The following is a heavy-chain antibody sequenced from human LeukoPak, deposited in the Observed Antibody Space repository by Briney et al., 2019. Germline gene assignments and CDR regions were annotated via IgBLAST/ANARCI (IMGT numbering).Heavy chain of an antibody. V-gene: IGHV3-7*01. CDR2: INQVGTET. Sequence: GGSLRLSCAVSGITFSNYYMSWVRQAPGRGLEWVANINQVGTETFYVGSVTGRFTISRDNSKNTLYLQMNSLRAEDTAVYYCARDMSGYCSGGRCYNMGYFDYWGQGTLVTVSS. CDR3: ARDMSGYCSGGRCYNMGYFDY. CDR1: GITFSNYY. J-gene: IGHJ4*02. D-gene: IGHD2-15*01.